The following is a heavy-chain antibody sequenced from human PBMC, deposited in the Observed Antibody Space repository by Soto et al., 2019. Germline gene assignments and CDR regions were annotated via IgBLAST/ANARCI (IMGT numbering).Heavy chain of an antibody. J-gene: IGHJ4*02. Sequence: ASVKVSCKASGGTFSSYAISWVRQAPGQGLEWMGGIIPNYGTANYAQKFQGRVTITTDESTSTAYMELRSLRSDDTAVYYCAGNLYGDYDDYWGQGTLVTVSS. V-gene: IGHV1-69*05. CDR1: GGTFSSYA. CDR2: IIPNYGTA. D-gene: IGHD4-17*01. CDR3: AGNLYGDYDDY.